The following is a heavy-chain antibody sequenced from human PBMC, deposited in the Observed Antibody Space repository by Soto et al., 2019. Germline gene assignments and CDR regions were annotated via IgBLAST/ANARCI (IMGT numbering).Heavy chain of an antibody. CDR1: GGSLSGYY. CDR2: INHSGST. V-gene: IGHV4-34*01. CDR3: HGAFDI. Sequence: SETLSLTCAVYGGSLSGYYWSWIRQPPGKGLEWIGEINHSGSTNYNPSLKSRVTISVDTSKNQFSLKLSSVTAADTAVYYCHGAFDIWGQGTMVTVSS. J-gene: IGHJ3*02.